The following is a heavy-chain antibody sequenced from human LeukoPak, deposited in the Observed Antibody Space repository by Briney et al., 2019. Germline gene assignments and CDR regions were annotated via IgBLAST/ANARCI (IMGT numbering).Heavy chain of an antibody. CDR3: AKDPAH. V-gene: IGHV3-23*01. Sequence: GGSLRLSCAASGFTFISSTMNWVRQAPGKGLEWVSAVTGSGSNTYYAASVKGRFTISRDNSKNTLYLQMNSLTAEETAIYYCAKDPAHWGQGTMVTVSS. J-gene: IGHJ3*01. CDR2: VTGSGSNT. CDR1: GFTFISST.